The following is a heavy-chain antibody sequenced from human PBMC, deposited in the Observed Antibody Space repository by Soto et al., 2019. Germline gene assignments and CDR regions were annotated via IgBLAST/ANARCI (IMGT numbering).Heavy chain of an antibody. J-gene: IGHJ4*02. V-gene: IGHV1-18*01. Sequence: ASVKVSCKASGYTFTSYGISWVRQAPGQGLEWMGWISAYNGNTNYAQKLQGRVTMTTDTSTSTAYMELRSLRSDDTAVYYCAREGYSSGWSTLYYFDYWGQGTLVTVSS. CDR3: AREGYSSGWSTLYYFDY. CDR1: GYTFTSYG. D-gene: IGHD6-19*01. CDR2: ISAYNGNT.